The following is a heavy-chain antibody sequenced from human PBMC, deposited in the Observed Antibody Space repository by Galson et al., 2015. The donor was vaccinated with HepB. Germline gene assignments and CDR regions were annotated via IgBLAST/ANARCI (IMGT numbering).Heavy chain of an antibody. CDR1: GGTFSTYA. V-gene: IGHV1-69*13. CDR3: ARAGYYDRGPPPFDY. D-gene: IGHD3-22*01. CDR2: ITPLFGTG. J-gene: IGHJ4*02. Sequence: SVKVSCKASGGTFSTYAISWVRQAPGQGLEWMGGITPLFGTGKYAQKFQGRVTITADVSTTTAYMELSSLRSEDTAVYYCARAGYYDRGPPPFDYWGQGTLVTVSS.